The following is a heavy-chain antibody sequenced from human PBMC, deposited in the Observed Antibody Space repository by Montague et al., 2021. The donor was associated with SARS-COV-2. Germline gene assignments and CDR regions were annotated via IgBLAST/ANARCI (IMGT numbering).Heavy chain of an antibody. V-gene: IGHV4-59*11. CDR1: CGSIRSHY. J-gene: IGHJ4*02. Sequence: SETLSLTCTVSCGSIRSHYWSWIRHPPAKGLEWIWYMYYSESTNYNPSLKSRVTLSVDTSKNQFSLKLSSVTAADTAVYYCARDFDYWGQGTLVTVSS. CDR3: ARDFDY. CDR2: MYYSEST.